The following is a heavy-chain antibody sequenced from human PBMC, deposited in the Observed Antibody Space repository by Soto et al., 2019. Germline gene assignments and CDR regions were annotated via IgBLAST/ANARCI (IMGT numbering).Heavy chain of an antibody. CDR2: ITWNSGNI. D-gene: IGHD6-13*01. J-gene: IGHJ6*02. Sequence: GGSLRLSCAASGFTFDDYAMHWVRQVPGKGLEWVSGITWNSGNIGYVDSVKCRFTISRDNSKNTLYLQMNSLRAEDTAVYYCAKDSAGGPPYYYYGMDVWGQGTTVTVSS. CDR3: AKDSAGGPPYYYYGMDV. V-gene: IGHV3-9*01. CDR1: GFTFDDYA.